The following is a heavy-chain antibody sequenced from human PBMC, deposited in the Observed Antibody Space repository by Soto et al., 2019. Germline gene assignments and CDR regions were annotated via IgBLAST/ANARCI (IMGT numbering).Heavy chain of an antibody. CDR3: ARLNGGYCSGGSCYGAYYYYYMDV. CDR2: IYYSGST. Sequence: SETLSLTCTASGGSISSYYWSWIRQPPGKGLEWIGYIYYSGSTNYNPSLKSRVTISVDTSKNQFSLKLSSVTAADTAVYYCARLNGGYCSGGSCYGAYYYYYMDVWGKGTTVTVSS. V-gene: IGHV4-59*08. CDR1: GGSISSYY. D-gene: IGHD2-15*01. J-gene: IGHJ6*03.